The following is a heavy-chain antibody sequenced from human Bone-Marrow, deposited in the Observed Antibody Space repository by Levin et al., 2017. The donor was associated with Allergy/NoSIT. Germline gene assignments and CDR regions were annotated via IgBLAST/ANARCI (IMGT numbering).Heavy chain of an antibody. Sequence: GESLKISCAASGFSFSTYSMNWVRQAPGKGLEWISSISGSSGKYIYYADSVKGRFTISRDNAKSSLYLQMNSLRAEDTAVYYCARDMVVDTVSVFYFDYWGQGSLVTVSS. D-gene: IGHD3-10*01. V-gene: IGHV3-21*01. CDR3: ARDMVVDTVSVFYFDY. CDR1: GFSFSTYS. CDR2: ISGSSGKYI. J-gene: IGHJ4*02.